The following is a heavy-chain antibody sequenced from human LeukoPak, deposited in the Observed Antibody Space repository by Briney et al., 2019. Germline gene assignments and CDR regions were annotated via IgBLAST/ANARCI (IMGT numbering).Heavy chain of an antibody. J-gene: IGHJ4*02. CDR3: ARGAIFVGGVGAQDY. Sequence: GGSLRLSCAASGFTVTGNYMSWVRQAPGKGLEWVSVIYSGGSTFYADSVKGRFTISRDNSKNTLFLQMHSLRAEDTAVYYCARGAIFVGGVGAQDYWSQGTLVTVSS. CDR1: GFTVTGNY. V-gene: IGHV3-53*01. CDR2: IYSGGST. D-gene: IGHD1-26*01.